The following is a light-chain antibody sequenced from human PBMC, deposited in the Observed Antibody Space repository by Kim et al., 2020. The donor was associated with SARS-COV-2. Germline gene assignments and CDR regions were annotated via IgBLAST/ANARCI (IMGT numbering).Light chain of an antibody. Sequence: VSTGGRATLCCRTSQSVSNNVAWYQQKPGQAPRHLIYEVSTRATGIPARLSGSGSGTDFSHTISSLQSEDFAVYYCQHYSNWPRTFGQGTKVDIK. CDR3: QHYSNWPRT. CDR2: EVS. J-gene: IGKJ1*01. CDR1: QSVSNN. V-gene: IGKV3-15*01.